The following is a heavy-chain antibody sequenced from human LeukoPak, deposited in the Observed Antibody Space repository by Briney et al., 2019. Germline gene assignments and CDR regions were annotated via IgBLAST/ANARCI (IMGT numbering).Heavy chain of an antibody. J-gene: IGHJ4*02. CDR1: GFTFSSYA. V-gene: IGHV3-23*01. CDR2: TSDSGDNT. Sequence: GGSLRLSCAASGFTFSSYAMSWVRQAPGEGLEWVSSTSDSGDNTYYADSVKGRFITSRDNSKNTLFLQMQSLRAEDTAVYYCANNLFGSFDCWGQGTLVTVSS. D-gene: IGHD3-16*01. CDR3: ANNLFGSFDC.